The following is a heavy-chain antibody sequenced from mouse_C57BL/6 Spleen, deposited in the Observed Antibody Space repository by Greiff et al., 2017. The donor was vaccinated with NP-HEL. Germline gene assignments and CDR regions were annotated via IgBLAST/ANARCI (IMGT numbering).Heavy chain of an antibody. Sequence: EVMLVESGGDLVKPGGSLKLSCAASGFTFSSYGMSWVRQTPDKRLEWVATISSGGSYTYYPDSVKGRFTISRDNAKNTLYLQMSSLKSEDTAMYYCARHDGSSLFDYWGQGTTLTVSS. D-gene: IGHD1-1*01. CDR2: ISSGGSYT. J-gene: IGHJ2*01. V-gene: IGHV5-6*01. CDR3: ARHDGSSLFDY. CDR1: GFTFSSYG.